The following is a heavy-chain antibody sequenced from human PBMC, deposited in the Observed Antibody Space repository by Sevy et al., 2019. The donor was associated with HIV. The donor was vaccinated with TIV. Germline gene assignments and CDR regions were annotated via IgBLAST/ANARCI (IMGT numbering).Heavy chain of an antibody. D-gene: IGHD5-18*01. V-gene: IGHV3-7*01. CDR3: VREGLGGYSYSLDC. J-gene: IGHJ4*02. CDR2: MKQDGSEK. CDR1: GFPFSSYW. Sequence: GGSLRLSCAASGFPFSSYWMSWVRQAPGKGLEWVATMKQDGSEKYYVDSVKGRFTISRDNAKNSLYLQMHSLRAEDAAVYYCVREGLGGYSYSLDCWGQGTLVTVSS.